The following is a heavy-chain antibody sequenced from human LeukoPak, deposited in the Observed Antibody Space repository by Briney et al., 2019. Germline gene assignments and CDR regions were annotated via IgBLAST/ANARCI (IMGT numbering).Heavy chain of an antibody. CDR3: ARRAVAAKRGGPYYFDY. V-gene: IGHV1-8*03. D-gene: IGHD6-19*01. Sequence: GASVKVSCKASGYTFTSYDINWVRQATGQGLEWMGWMNPNSGNTGYAQKFQGRVTITRNTSISTAYMELSSLRSEDTAVYYCARRAVAAKRGGPYYFDYWGQGTLVTVSS. CDR2: MNPNSGNT. J-gene: IGHJ4*02. CDR1: GYTFTSYD.